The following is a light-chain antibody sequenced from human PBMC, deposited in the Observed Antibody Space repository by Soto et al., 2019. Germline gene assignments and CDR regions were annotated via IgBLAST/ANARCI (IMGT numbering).Light chain of an antibody. CDR1: QSVSSSY. V-gene: IGKV3-20*01. Sequence: EIVLTQAPGTQSLSPGERATLSCRASQSVSSSYLAWYQQKPGQAPRLLIYGASSRATGIPDRFSGSGSGTDFTLTINRLEPEDFAVYYCQQYGSSITFGQGTRLEIK. CDR3: QQYGSSIT. CDR2: GAS. J-gene: IGKJ5*01.